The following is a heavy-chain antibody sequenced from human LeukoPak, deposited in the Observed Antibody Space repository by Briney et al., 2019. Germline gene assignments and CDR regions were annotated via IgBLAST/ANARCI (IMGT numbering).Heavy chain of an antibody. CDR2: ISSSGSTI. CDR1: GFTFSSYE. J-gene: IGHJ4*02. V-gene: IGHV3-48*03. D-gene: IGHD3-9*01. Sequence: GGSLRLSCAASGFTFSSYEMNWVRQAPGKGLEWVSYISSSGSTIYYADSVKGRFTISRDNAKNSLYLQMNSLRAEDTAVYYCARRPAYYDILAADWWGQGTLVTVSS. CDR3: ARRPAYYDILAADW.